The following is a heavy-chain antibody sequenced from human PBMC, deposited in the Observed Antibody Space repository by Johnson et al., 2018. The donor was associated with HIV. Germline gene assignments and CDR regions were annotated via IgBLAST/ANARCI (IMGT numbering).Heavy chain of an antibody. J-gene: IGHJ3*02. CDR2: IYSGGST. V-gene: IGHV3-53*01. CDR1: EFTVSGGY. CDR3: AKSLIAVAGGGGAFDI. Sequence: VQLVESGGGLIKPGGSLRLSCAASEFTVSGGYMNWVRQAPGKGLEWVSVIYSGGSTYYADSVKGRFTISRDNAKNSLYLQMNSLRAEDTALYYCAKSLIAVAGGGGAFDIWGQGTMVTVSS. D-gene: IGHD6-19*01.